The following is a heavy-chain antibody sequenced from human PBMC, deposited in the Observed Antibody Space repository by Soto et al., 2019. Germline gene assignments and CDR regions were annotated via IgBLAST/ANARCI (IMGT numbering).Heavy chain of an antibody. CDR2: ISYDGSNK. J-gene: IGHJ6*02. CDR1: GFTFSSYA. V-gene: IGHV3-30-3*01. Sequence: PGGSLRLSCAASGFTFSSYAMHWVRQAPGKGLEWVAVISYDGSNKYYADSVKGRFTISRDNSKNSLYLQMNSLRAEDTAVYYCARRPYYGMDVWGQGTTVTVSS. CDR3: ARRPYYGMDV.